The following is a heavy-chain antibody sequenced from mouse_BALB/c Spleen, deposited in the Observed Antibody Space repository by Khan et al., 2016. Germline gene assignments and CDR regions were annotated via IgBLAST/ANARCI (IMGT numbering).Heavy chain of an antibody. CDR2: INYSGST. V-gene: IGHV3-8*02. J-gene: IGHJ2*01. CDR3: ARYDGDYFDY. Sequence: VQLKESGPSLVKPSQTLSLTCSVTGDSITSGYWNWVRKFPGHKLEYMGYINYSGSTYYNPSLKSRISITRDPSTYQSYLQLNSVTPEDQATYYCARYDGDYFDYWGQGTTLTGSS. D-gene: IGHD2-3*01. CDR1: GDSITSGY.